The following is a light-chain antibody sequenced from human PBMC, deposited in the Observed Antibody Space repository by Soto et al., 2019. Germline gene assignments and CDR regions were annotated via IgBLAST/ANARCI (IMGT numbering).Light chain of an antibody. V-gene: IGLV2-14*03. Sequence: QSVLTQPASMSGSPGQSITLSCTGTRSDIGTYNYLSWYQQHPGKAPRLVISDVSNRPSGVSNRFSGSKSGNTASLTITGLQSEDEADYYCMSYTTTSSFVFGSGTKVTVL. CDR2: DVS. CDR3: MSYTTTSSFV. J-gene: IGLJ1*01. CDR1: RSDIGTYNY.